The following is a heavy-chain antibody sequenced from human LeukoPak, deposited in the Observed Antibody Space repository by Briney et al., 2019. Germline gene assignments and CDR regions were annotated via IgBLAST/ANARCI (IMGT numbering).Heavy chain of an antibody. D-gene: IGHD3-9*01. J-gene: IGHJ5*02. CDR1: GYTFTSYG. CDR3: ARSPHFDWPFLYNWFDP. V-gene: IGHV1-18*01. CDR2: ISAYNGNT. Sequence: GASVKVSCKASGYTFTSYGISWVRQAPGQGLEWMGWISAYNGNTNYAQKLQGRVTMTTDTSTSTAYMELRSLRSDDTAVYYCARSPHFDWPFLYNWFDPWGQGTLVTVSS.